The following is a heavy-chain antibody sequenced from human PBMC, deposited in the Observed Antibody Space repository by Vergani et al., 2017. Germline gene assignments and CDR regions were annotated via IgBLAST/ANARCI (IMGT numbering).Heavy chain of an antibody. CDR1: GFTFSSYS. CDR2: ISSSSSTI. J-gene: IGHJ6*03. V-gene: IGHV3-48*01. Sequence: EVQLLESGGDLVQPGGSLRLSCAASGFTFSSYSMNWVRQAPGKGLEWVSYISSSSSTIYYADSVKGRFTISRDNAKNSLYLQMNSLRAEDTAVYYCARATGAGLYYYYYYYMDVWGKGTTVTVSS. D-gene: IGHD4-11*01. CDR3: ARATGAGLYYYYYYYMDV.